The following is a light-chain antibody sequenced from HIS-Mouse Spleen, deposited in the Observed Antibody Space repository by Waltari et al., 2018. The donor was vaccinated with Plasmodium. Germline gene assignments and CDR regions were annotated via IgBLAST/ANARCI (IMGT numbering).Light chain of an antibody. V-gene: IGLV1-47*01. CDR1: SSNIGSNY. CDR3: AAWDDSLSGPV. CDR2: RNN. Sequence: QSVLTQPPSASGTPGQRVTIPCSGSSSNIGSNYVYWYQQLPGTAPKLRIYRNNQLPAAVPDGFSGSRSGAAGDRAMSGLRYEEGADYYCAAWDDSLSGPVFGGGTKLTVL. J-gene: IGLJ2*01.